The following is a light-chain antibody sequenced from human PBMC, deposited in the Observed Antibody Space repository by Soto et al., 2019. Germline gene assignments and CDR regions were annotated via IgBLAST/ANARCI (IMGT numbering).Light chain of an antibody. Sequence: EIVLTQSPATLSLSPGERATLSCRASQSVYSYLAWYQQKPGQAPRLLIYDASNRATGIPARFSGSGSGTDFTLTISSLEPEDLAVYYCQQRSNWPYTFGQGTKLEIK. CDR3: QQRSNWPYT. V-gene: IGKV3-11*01. J-gene: IGKJ2*01. CDR2: DAS. CDR1: QSVYSY.